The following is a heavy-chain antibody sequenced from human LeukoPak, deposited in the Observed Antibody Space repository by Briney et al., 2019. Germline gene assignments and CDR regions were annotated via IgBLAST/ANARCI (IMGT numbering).Heavy chain of an antibody. J-gene: IGHJ4*02. CDR1: GFTFDDYG. Sequence: GGTLRLSCAASGFTFDDYGMSWVRQAPGKGLEWVSGILWSGGSTGYADSVKGRFTISRDNAKNSLYLQMNSLRPEDTALYYCARDDYGSGSWNDYWGQGTLVTVSS. D-gene: IGHD3-10*01. V-gene: IGHV3-20*04. CDR2: ILWSGGST. CDR3: ARDDYGSGSWNDY.